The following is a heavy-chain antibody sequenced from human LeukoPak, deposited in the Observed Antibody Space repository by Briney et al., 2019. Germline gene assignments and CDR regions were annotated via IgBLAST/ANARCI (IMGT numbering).Heavy chain of an antibody. J-gene: IGHJ6*02. CDR2: ISGSGAST. CDR1: GFTFSNYA. V-gene: IGHV3-23*01. CDR3: AKALSIFEVVSPYYYYSMDV. Sequence: GGSLRLSCAASGFTFSNYAMSWVRQAPGMGLEWVSVISGSGASTYYADSVKGRFTISRDNSKDTLYLQMNSLRAEDTAIYYCAKALSIFEVVSPYYYYSMDVWGQGTTVTVSS. D-gene: IGHD3-3*01.